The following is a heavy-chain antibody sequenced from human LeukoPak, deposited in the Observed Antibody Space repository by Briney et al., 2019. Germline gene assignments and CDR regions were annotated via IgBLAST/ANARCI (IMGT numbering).Heavy chain of an antibody. V-gene: IGHV4-39*01. CDR2: IYYSVST. Sequence: PSETLSLTCTVSGGSISSSSYYWGWIRQPPGKGLEWIGSIYYSVSTYYNPSLKSRVTISVDTSKNQFSLKLSSVTAAGTAVYYCARLLLQYESSMVAPVGAFDIWGQGTMVTVSS. CDR1: GGSISSSSYY. D-gene: IGHD2-15*01. CDR3: ARLLLQYESSMVAPVGAFDI. J-gene: IGHJ3*02.